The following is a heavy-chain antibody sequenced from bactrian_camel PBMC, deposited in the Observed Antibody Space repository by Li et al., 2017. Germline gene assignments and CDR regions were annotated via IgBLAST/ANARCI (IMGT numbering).Heavy chain of an antibody. Sequence: HVQLVESGGGSVQAGGSLRLSCAASTYIYSSYCMAWFRQAPGKEREGVATIFTGSGSTYYSDSVKGRFTISKDNAENILYLQMNSLKPEDTAMYVCAARWLMSERRYKYWGQGTQVTVS. V-gene: IGHV3S1*01. CDR1: TYIYSSYC. D-gene: IGHD7*01. CDR2: IFTGSGST. CDR3: AARWLMSERRYKY. J-gene: IGHJ4*01.